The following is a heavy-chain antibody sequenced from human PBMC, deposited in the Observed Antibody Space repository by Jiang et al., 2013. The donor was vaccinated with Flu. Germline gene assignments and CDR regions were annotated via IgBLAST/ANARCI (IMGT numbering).Heavy chain of an antibody. Sequence: RQAPGQGLEWMGWINPNSGGTNYAQKFQGRVTMTRDTSISTAYMELSRLISDDTAVYYCARAQPLRTILGVGGENWFDPWGQGTLVTVSS. CDR2: INPNSGGT. D-gene: IGHD3-3*01. V-gene: IGHV1-2*02. CDR3: ARAQPLRTILGVGGENWFDP. J-gene: IGHJ5*02.